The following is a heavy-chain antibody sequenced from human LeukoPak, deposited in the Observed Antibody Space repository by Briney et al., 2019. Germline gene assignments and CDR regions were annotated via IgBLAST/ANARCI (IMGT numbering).Heavy chain of an antibody. CDR3: AGFKDYGDNARSYYFDY. CDR2: IYPGDSDT. CDR1: GYSFTTYW. V-gene: IGHV5-51*01. Sequence: GESLKISCKASGYSFTTYWIGWVRQMPGKGLEWMGVIYPGDSDTRYNPPFQGQVTISADKAINAAYLQWSSLKASDTAMYYCAGFKDYGDNARSYYFDYWGQGTLVTVS. J-gene: IGHJ4*02. D-gene: IGHD4-17*01.